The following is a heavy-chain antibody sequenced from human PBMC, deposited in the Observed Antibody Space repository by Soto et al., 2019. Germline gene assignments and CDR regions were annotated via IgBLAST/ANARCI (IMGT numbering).Heavy chain of an antibody. CDR1: GGSFSGYY. D-gene: IGHD3-22*01. Sequence: PSETLSLTCAVYGGSFSGYYWSWIRQPPGKGLEWIGEINHSGSTNYNPSLKSRVTISVDTSKNQFSLKLSSVTAADTAVYYCARFLWGGDSSGYYSHYYYYGMDVWGQGTTVTVYS. CDR2: INHSGST. CDR3: ARFLWGGDSSGYYSHYYYYGMDV. V-gene: IGHV4-34*01. J-gene: IGHJ6*02.